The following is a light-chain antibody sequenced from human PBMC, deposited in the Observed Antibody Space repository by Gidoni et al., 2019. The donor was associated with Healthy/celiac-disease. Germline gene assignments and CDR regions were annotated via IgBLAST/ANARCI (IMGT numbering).Light chain of an antibody. CDR1: QSVLSSSNNKNY. CDR2: WAS. Sequence: ESGMSQSPDSLAVSLGERATINCKSSQSVLSSSNNKNYLAWYQQKPGQPPTLLLYWASTRESGVPDRFSGSVSWTDFPLPISSLHAEDVAVYYCQQYYSPPFTFGPGTKVDIK. J-gene: IGKJ3*01. V-gene: IGKV4-1*01. CDR3: QQYYSPPFT.